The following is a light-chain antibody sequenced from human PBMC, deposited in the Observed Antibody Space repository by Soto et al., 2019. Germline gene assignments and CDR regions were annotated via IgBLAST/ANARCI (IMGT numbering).Light chain of an antibody. CDR2: GAS. V-gene: IGKV3-15*01. J-gene: IGKJ1*01. CDR1: QGIKNY. Sequence: ETVMTQSPVTLSVSPGERATLSCRASQGIKNYLAWFQQKPGQAPRLLVYGASTRATTIPARFSGSGSGTEFTLSISSLQSEDFAVYYCQQYNSWPRTFGQGTKWIS. CDR3: QQYNSWPRT.